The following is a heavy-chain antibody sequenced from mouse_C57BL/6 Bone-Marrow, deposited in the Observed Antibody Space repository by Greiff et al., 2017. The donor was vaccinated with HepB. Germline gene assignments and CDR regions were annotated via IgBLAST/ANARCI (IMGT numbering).Heavy chain of an antibody. V-gene: IGHV1-80*01. J-gene: IGHJ3*01. D-gene: IGHD2-4*01. Sequence: QVQLQQSGAELVKPGASVKISCKASGYAFSSYWMNWVKQRPGKGLEWIGQIYPGDGDTNYNGKFKGKATLTADKSSSTAYMQLSSLTSEDSAVYFCARRLYDYDRGGFAYWGQGTLVTVSA. CDR1: GYAFSSYW. CDR2: IYPGDGDT. CDR3: ARRLYDYDRGGFAY.